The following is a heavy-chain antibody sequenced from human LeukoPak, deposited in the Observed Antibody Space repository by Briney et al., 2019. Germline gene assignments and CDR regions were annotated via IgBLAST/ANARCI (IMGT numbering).Heavy chain of an antibody. CDR3: AKDNSHYYYYYMDV. J-gene: IGHJ6*03. CDR2: ISGSGGST. V-gene: IGHV3-23*01. D-gene: IGHD5-18*01. Sequence: GGSLRLSCAASGFTFSSYAMSWVRQAPGKGLEWVSAISGSGGSTYYADSVRGRFTISRDNSKNTLYLQMNSLRAEDTAVYSCAKDNSHYYYYYMDVWGKGTTVTVSS. CDR1: GFTFSSYA.